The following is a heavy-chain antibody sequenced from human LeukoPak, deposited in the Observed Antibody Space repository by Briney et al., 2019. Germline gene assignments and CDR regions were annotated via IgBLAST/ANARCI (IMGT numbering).Heavy chain of an antibody. D-gene: IGHD3-22*01. J-gene: IGHJ4*02. CDR3: ARNYYETYYLDY. Sequence: PGGSLRLSCEASGFTFSGYWMHWVRQAPGKGLEWVSYISSTGSYTNYADSVKGRFTISRDNADNSLYLQMNSLRAEDTAVYYCARNYYETYYLDYWGQGTLVTVSS. CDR1: GFTFSGYW. V-gene: IGHV3-11*03. CDR2: ISSTGSYT.